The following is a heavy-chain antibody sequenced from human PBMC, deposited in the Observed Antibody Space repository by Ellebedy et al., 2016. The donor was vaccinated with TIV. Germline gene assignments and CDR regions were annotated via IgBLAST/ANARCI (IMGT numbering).Heavy chain of an antibody. D-gene: IGHD3-10*02. CDR1: GFTFSTYG. CDR2: IWSDGSNK. V-gene: IGHV3-33*01. CDR3: ARASFYDVDLSGWYFDL. Sequence: GESLKISCAASGFTFSTYGMHWVRQAPGKGLEWVAVIWSDGSNKYYADSVKGRFTISRDNSKSTLYLQMNSLRTEDTAVYYCARASFYDVDLSGWYFDLWGRGTLITVSS. J-gene: IGHJ2*01.